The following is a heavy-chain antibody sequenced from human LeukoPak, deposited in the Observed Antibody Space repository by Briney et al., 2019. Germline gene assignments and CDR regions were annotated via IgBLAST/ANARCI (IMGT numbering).Heavy chain of an antibody. CDR3: ARDGGYNWNYAY. CDR1: GGSISSSTYF. Sequence: SETLSLTCTVSGGSISSSTYFWGWIRQPPGKGLEWIGTIYYSGSTYYNPSLKSRVTISVDSSKNQFSLRLSSVTAADTAVYYCARDGGYNWNYAYWGQGTLVTVSS. J-gene: IGHJ4*02. V-gene: IGHV4-39*07. D-gene: IGHD1-7*01. CDR2: IYYSGST.